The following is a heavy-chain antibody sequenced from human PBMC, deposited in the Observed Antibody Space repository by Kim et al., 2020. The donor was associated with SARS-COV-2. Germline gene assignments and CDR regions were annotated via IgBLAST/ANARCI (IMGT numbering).Heavy chain of an antibody. CDR1: GYTFTSNG. CDR3: TIGFCPNY. J-gene: IGHJ4*02. Sequence: ASVKVSCKASGYTFTSNGISGVRQAPGLGLEWPGWSSTNNGNTNYAQKFQGRVTMTTDTSTNTAYIELRSLRSDETSGYDCTIGFCPNYLGQGTLV. D-gene: IGHD3-3*01. V-gene: IGHV1-18*01. CDR2: SSTNNGNT.